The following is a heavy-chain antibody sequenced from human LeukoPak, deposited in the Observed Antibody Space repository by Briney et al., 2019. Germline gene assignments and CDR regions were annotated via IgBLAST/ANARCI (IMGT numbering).Heavy chain of an antibody. CDR3: AKDRQRWLQLGYFDY. CDR2: IRYDGSNK. J-gene: IGHJ4*02. Sequence: GGSLRLSCAASGFTFSIYAMNWVRQAPGKGLEWVAFIRYDGSNKYYADSVKGRFTISRDNSKNTLYLQMNSLRAEDTAVYYCAKDRQRWLQLGYFDYWGQGTLVTVSS. CDR1: GFTFSIYA. V-gene: IGHV3-30*02. D-gene: IGHD5-24*01.